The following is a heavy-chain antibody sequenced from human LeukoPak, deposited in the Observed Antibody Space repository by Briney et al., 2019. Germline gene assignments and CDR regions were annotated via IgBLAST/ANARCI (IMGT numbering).Heavy chain of an antibody. CDR3: ARGLDGNSIWYFDL. V-gene: IGHV3-48*01. CDR2: ISAVSRTI. CDR1: GLSFSSYS. D-gene: IGHD4-23*01. J-gene: IGHJ2*01. Sequence: SGGSLRLSCVVSGLSFSSYSMNWVRLTPGKGLEWVSYISAVSRTIYYADSVKGRFTISRDNAKNSLYLQMNSLRVEDTAVYYCARGLDGNSIWYFDLWGRGTLVSVSS.